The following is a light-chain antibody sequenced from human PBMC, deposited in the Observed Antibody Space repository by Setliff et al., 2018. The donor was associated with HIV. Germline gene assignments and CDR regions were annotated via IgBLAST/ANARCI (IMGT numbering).Light chain of an antibody. V-gene: IGLV2-11*01. Sequence: ALTQPRSVSGSPGQSVTISCTGTRRDVGGYNYVSWYQVHPGKAPKLMIYDVTKRPSGVPDRFSGSKAGNTASLTISGLQAEDEADYFCCSYTGTYSLVFGSGTKVTVL. CDR2: DVT. CDR1: RRDVGGYNY. CDR3: CSYTGTYSLV. J-gene: IGLJ1*01.